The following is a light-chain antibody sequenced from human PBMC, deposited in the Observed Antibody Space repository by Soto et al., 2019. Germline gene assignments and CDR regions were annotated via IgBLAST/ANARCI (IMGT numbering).Light chain of an antibody. CDR2: DAS. J-gene: IGKJ1*01. Sequence: EIVLTQSPATLSLSPGERATLSCRASQSVSSYLAWYQQKPGQAPRLLIYDASNRATGIPARFSGSGSGTDLPLTISSLEPEDFAVYYCQQRSNWPTFGQGTKAEIK. CDR1: QSVSSY. CDR3: QQRSNWPT. V-gene: IGKV3-11*01.